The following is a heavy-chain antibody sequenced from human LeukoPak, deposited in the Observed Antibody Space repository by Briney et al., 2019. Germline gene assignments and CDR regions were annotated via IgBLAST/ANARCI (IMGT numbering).Heavy chain of an antibody. D-gene: IGHD6-13*01. CDR3: VRDDLWQQMAL. CDR2: ISGSGGST. Sequence: GGSLRLSCAASGFTFSSYAMSWVRQAPGKGLEWVSAISGSGGSTFYAQSVKGRFTISRDNSNNILYLQMNRLRAEDTAMYYCVRDDLWQQMALWGQGTLVAVSS. V-gene: IGHV3-23*01. J-gene: IGHJ1*01. CDR1: GFTFSSYA.